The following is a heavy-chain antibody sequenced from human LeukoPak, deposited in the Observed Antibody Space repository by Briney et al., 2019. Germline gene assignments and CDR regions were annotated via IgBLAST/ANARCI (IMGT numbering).Heavy chain of an antibody. Sequence: GASVKVSCKASGYTFTSYYMHWVRQAPGQGLEWMGWISAYNSNTNYAQKLQGRVTMTTDTSTSTAYMELRSLRSDDTAVYYCARPLLNGDYNWYFDLWGRGTLVTVSS. D-gene: IGHD4-17*01. CDR2: ISAYNSNT. CDR1: GYTFTSYY. V-gene: IGHV1-18*04. CDR3: ARPLLNGDYNWYFDL. J-gene: IGHJ2*01.